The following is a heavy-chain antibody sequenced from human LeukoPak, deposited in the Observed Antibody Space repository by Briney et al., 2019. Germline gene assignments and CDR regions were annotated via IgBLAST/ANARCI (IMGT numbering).Heavy chain of an antibody. Sequence: GGSLRLSCAASGFTFSSYAMSWVRQAPGKGLEWVSAISGSGGSTYYADSVKGRFTISRDNSKNTLYLQMNSLRAEDTAVYYCAKDHIFGEVKPYYFDYWGQGTLVTVSS. CDR3: AKDHIFGEVKPYYFDY. CDR1: GFTFSSYA. J-gene: IGHJ4*02. CDR2: ISGSGGST. D-gene: IGHD3-16*01. V-gene: IGHV3-23*01.